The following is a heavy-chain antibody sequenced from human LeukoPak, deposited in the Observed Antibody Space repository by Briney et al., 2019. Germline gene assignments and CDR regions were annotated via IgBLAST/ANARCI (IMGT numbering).Heavy chain of an antibody. CDR2: INHSGST. CDR3: ARGGRRTPYYFDY. V-gene: IGHV4-34*01. J-gene: IGHJ4*02. Sequence: SETLSLTCAVYGGSFSGYYWSWLRQPPGKGLEWIGEINHSGSTDYNPSLKSRVTISLDTSKNQFSLKLSSVTAADTAVYYCARGGRRTPYYFDYWGQGTLVTVSS. D-gene: IGHD2-2*01. CDR1: GGSFSGYY.